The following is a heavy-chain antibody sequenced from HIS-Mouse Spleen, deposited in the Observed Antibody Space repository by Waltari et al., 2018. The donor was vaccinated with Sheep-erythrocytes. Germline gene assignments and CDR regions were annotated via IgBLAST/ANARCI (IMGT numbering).Heavy chain of an antibody. Sequence: QVQLVDSGVGVVKPGRSLRLSCSAAVFTFRSHGMHWVRQAPGKGLEGVAVISYDGSNKYYADSVKGRFTISRDNSKNTLYLQMNSLRAEDTDVYYCAKPVGATTAFDYWGQGTLVTVSS. J-gene: IGHJ4*02. CDR2: ISYDGSNK. V-gene: IGHV3-30*18. CDR3: AKPVGATTAFDY. D-gene: IGHD1-26*01. CDR1: VFTFRSHG.